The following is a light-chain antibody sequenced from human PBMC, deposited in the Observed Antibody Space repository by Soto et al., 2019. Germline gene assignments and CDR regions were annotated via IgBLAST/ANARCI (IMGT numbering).Light chain of an antibody. CDR2: DAS. Sequence: EIVLTQSPATLSLSPGERATLSCRASQIVSSYLAWYQQKPGQAPRLLIYDASSRATGIPARFSGSGSGTDFTLTIANLEPEDSAVYYCQQPSDWPLTFGGGTKVEIK. CDR3: QQPSDWPLT. J-gene: IGKJ4*01. V-gene: IGKV3-11*01. CDR1: QIVSSY.